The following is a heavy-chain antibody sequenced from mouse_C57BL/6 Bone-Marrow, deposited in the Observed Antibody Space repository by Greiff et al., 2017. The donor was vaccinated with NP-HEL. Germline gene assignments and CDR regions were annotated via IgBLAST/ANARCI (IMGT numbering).Heavy chain of an antibody. D-gene: IGHD1-1*01. CDR3: ARGYYGSTAWFAY. CDR1: GYTFTSYG. V-gene: IGHV1-81*01. CDR2: IYPRSGNT. Sequence: VQLQQSGAELARPGASVKLSCKASGYTFTSYGISWVKQRTGQGLEWIGEIYPRSGNTYYTEKFKGKATLTADKSSSTAYMELRSLTSEDSAVYFCARGYYGSTAWFAYWGQGTLVTVAA. J-gene: IGHJ3*01.